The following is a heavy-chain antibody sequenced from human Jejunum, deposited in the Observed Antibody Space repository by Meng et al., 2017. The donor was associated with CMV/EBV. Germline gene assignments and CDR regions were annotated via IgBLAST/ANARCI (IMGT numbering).Heavy chain of an antibody. V-gene: IGHV4-39*07. CDR1: GGSIRRTNYY. CDR3: ARGGTVILGY. CDR2: IYNSGNT. Sequence: LTCPVSGGSIRRTNYYWGWIRPPPGKGLEWIASIYNSGNTYYNPSLKSRVTISVDTSKNQFSLNLRSVTAADTAVYYCARGGTVILGYWGQGTLVTVSS. J-gene: IGHJ4*02. D-gene: IGHD4-17*01.